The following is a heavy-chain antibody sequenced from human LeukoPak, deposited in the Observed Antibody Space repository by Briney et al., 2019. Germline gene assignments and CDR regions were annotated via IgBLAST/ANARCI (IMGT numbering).Heavy chain of an antibody. CDR3: AKVLVGTTCFEY. V-gene: IGHV3-9*01. D-gene: IGHD1-7*01. CDR2: ISWNSGSI. CDR1: GFTFDDYA. Sequence: GGSLRLSCAASGFTFDDYAMHWVRQAPGKGLEWVSGISWNSGSIGYADSVKGRFTMSRDNSKNTLYLQMNSLRAEDTAVYYCAKVLVGTTCFEYWGQGTLVTVSS. J-gene: IGHJ4*02.